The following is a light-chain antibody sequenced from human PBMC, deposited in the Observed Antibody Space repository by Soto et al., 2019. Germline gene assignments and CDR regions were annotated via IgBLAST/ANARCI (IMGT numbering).Light chain of an antibody. CDR2: TAS. J-gene: IGKJ4*01. Sequence: DIQMTQSPSSLSASVGDRVTITCRASQSISSSLNWYQQKPRKPPKLLIYTASTLQSGVPSRFSGSGSGTDFTLTISSLQPEDFATYYCQQSYNTPLTFGGGTKVEIQ. CDR3: QQSYNTPLT. V-gene: IGKV1-39*01. CDR1: QSISSS.